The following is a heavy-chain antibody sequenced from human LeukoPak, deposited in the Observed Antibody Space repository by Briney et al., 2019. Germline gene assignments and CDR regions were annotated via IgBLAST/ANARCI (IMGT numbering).Heavy chain of an antibody. CDR3: ARLQNVFGMDV. CDR2: IYPGDSDT. J-gene: IGHJ6*04. D-gene: IGHD1-1*01. Sequence: GESLKISCKGFGYSFSDYWIAWVRQMPGKGLEWMGIIYPGDSDTRYSPSFQGQVTISADKSISTAYLQWSSLRASDTAMYYCARLQNVFGMDVWGKGTTVTVSS. V-gene: IGHV5-51*01. CDR1: GYSFSDYW.